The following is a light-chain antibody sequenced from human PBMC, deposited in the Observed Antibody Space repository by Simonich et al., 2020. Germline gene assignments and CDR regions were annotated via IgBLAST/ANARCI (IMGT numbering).Light chain of an antibody. Sequence: QSVLTQPPSASGTPGQRVTISCSGSSSNIGSNTVNWYQQLPGTAPKLLIYRNNQRPSGGPDRFSGSKSGTSASLAISGLQSEDEADYYCQSYDSSLSGVVFGGGTKLTVL. CDR2: RNN. CDR1: SSNIGSNT. V-gene: IGLV1-44*01. CDR3: QSYDSSLSGVV. J-gene: IGLJ2*01.